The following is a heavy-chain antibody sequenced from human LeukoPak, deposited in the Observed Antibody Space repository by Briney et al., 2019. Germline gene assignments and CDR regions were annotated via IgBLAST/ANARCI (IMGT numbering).Heavy chain of an antibody. Sequence: PSETLSLTCAVYGGSFSGYYWSWIRQPPGKGLEWIGEINHSGSTNYNPSLKSRVTISVDTSKNQFSLKLSSVTAADTAVYYCARGIIRVMVYDYWGQGTLVTVSS. CDR1: GGSFSGYY. CDR3: ARGIIRVMVYDY. CDR2: INHSGST. J-gene: IGHJ4*02. D-gene: IGHD2-8*01. V-gene: IGHV4-34*01.